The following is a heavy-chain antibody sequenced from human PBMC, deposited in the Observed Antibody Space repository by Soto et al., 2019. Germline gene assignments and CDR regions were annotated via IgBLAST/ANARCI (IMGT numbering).Heavy chain of an antibody. D-gene: IGHD2-15*01. J-gene: IGHJ6*04. V-gene: IGHV3-23*01. CDR3: AKDRPICRSGGSCYSGGPDV. CDR1: GFTFSSYA. Sequence: GGSLRLSCAASGFTFSSYAMSWVRQAPGKGLEWVSAISGSGGSTYYADSVKGRFTISRDNSKNTLYLQMNSLRAEDTAVYYCAKDRPICRSGGSCYSGGPDVWGKGTTVTVSS. CDR2: ISGSGGST.